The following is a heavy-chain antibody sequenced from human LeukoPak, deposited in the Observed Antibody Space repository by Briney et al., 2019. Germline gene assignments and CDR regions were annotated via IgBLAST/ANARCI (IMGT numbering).Heavy chain of an antibody. CDR3: ARGPPGFDY. V-gene: IGHV4-59*01. J-gene: IGHJ4*02. CDR1: GGSFSGYY. CDR2: IYYSGST. Sequence: PSETLSLTCTVSGGSFSGYYWSWVRQPPGKGLEWIGYIYYSGSTNYNPSLKSRVTISVDTSKNQFSLKLSSVTAADTAVYYCARGPPGFDYWGQGTLVTVSS.